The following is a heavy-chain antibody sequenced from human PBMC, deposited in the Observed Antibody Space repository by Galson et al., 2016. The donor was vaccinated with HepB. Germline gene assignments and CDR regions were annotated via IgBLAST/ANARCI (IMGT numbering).Heavy chain of an antibody. CDR3: ARDERWPRGMDV. D-gene: IGHD6-19*01. CDR2: ISSSRNSI. J-gene: IGHJ6*02. CDR1: GFTCSSYN. V-gene: IGHV3-21*01. Sequence: SLRLSCAASGFTCSSYNMNWVRQAPGEGLEWVSSISSSRNSIYDADSVKGRFTISRDNAKNSLCLQMNSLRAEDTAVYYGARDERWPRGMDVWGQGTTVTVSS.